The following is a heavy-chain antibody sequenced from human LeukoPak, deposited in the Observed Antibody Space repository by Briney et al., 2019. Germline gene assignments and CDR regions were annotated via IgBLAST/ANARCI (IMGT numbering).Heavy chain of an antibody. CDR2: ISAYNGST. CDR3: ARDHCSSTSCCNFDY. CDR1: GYTFTSYG. D-gene: IGHD2-2*01. Sequence: ASVKVSCKASGYTFTSYGISWVRQAPGQGLEWMGWISAYNGSTSYAQKFQGRVTMTRDTSTSTVYMELSSLRSEDTAVYYCARDHCSSTSCCNFDYWGQGTLVTVSS. V-gene: IGHV1-18*01. J-gene: IGHJ4*02.